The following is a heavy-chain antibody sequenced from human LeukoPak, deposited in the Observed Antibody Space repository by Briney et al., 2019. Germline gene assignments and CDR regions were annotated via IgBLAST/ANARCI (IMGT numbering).Heavy chain of an antibody. V-gene: IGHV4-38-2*02. D-gene: IGHD4-17*01. CDR1: GYSISSGYY. CDR2: IYHSGST. J-gene: IGHJ3*02. Sequence: SGTLSLTCTVSGYSISSGYYWAWIRQPPGKGLEWIGSIYHSGSTYYNPSLKSRVTISIDTSKSQFSLNLSSVTAADTAVYYCARRRYGDDAFDIWGQGTMVTVSS. CDR3: ARRRYGDDAFDI.